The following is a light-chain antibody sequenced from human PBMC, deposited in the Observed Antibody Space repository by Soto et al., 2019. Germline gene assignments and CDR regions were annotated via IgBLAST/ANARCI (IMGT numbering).Light chain of an antibody. CDR1: QSVSNIY. CDR2: GAS. V-gene: IGKV3-20*01. CDR3: RHYGTSPPMYT. Sequence: DIVLTQSPGTLSLSPGERASLSCRASQSVSNIYLAWYQQKPGQAPRLLIYGASSRATGIPDRFSGSGSGTDFTLTISRLEPEDFSVYYCRHYGTSPPMYTVGQGTKLEIK. J-gene: IGKJ2*01.